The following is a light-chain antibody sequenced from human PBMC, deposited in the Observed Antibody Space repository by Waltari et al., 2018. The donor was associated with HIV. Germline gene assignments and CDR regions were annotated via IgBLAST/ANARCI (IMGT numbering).Light chain of an antibody. J-gene: IGKJ4*01. V-gene: IGKV3-11*01. Sequence: EIVLTQSPATLSLSPGERATLSCRASQSVSSYLAWSQQKPGQAPRLLIYDASNRATGIPARFSGSGSGTDFTLTISSLEPEDFAVYYCQQRATFGGGTKVEIK. CDR3: QQRAT. CDR1: QSVSSY. CDR2: DAS.